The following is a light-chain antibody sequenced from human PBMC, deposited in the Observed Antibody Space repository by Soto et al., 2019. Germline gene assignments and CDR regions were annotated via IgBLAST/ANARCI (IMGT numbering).Light chain of an antibody. CDR1: SSNIGAGYD. Sequence: QSVLTQPPSVSGAPGQRVTISCTGSSSNIGAGYDVHWYQQLPGTAPRLLIYSYSTRPSGVPDRFSGSKSGTSASLAITGLQAEDEADYYCQSYDTTLSGSTYVFGTGTKLTVL. CDR3: QSYDTTLSGSTYV. V-gene: IGLV1-40*01. CDR2: SYS. J-gene: IGLJ1*01.